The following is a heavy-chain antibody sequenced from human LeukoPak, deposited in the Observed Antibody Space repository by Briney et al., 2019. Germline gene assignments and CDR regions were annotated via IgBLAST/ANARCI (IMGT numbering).Heavy chain of an antibody. CDR3: ARDRAGAFDI. Sequence: GRSLRLSCAASGFTFSSYAMHWVRQAPGKGLEWVAVISYDGSNKYYADSVKGRFTISRDNSKNTLYLQMNSLRAEDTAVYYCARDRAGAFDIWGQGTMVTVYS. D-gene: IGHD6-19*01. CDR2: ISYDGSNK. J-gene: IGHJ3*02. CDR1: GFTFSSYA. V-gene: IGHV3-30-3*01.